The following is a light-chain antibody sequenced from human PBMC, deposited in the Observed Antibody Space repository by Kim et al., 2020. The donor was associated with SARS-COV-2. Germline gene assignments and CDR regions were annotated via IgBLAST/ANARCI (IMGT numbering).Light chain of an antibody. CDR3: QVWDSSSDHPAHV. Sequence: SYELTQPPSVSVAPGKTARITCGGNNIGSKSVHWYQQKPGQAPVLVIYYDSDRPSGIPERFSGSNSGNTATLTISRVEAGDEADYYCQVWDSSSDHPAHVFGTGTKVTVL. CDR1: NIGSKS. J-gene: IGLJ1*01. CDR2: YDS. V-gene: IGLV3-21*04.